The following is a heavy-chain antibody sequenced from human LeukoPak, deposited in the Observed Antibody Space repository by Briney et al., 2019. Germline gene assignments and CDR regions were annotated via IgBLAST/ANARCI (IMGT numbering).Heavy chain of an antibody. D-gene: IGHD1-26*01. V-gene: IGHV3-33*08. Sequence: SGGSLRLSCAASGFTFSSYSMNWVRQAPGKGLEWVAIIWYDGSVTYYEDSVKGRFTISRDNSKSTLYLQMDSLRAVDTAVYYCARHGSGRNNFDPLDHWGQGTLVTVSS. J-gene: IGHJ4*02. CDR1: GFTFSSYS. CDR3: ARHGSGRNNFDPLDH. CDR2: IWYDGSVT.